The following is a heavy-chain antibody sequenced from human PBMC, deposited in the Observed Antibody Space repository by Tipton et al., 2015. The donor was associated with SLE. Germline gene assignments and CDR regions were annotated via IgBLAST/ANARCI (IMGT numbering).Heavy chain of an antibody. Sequence: TLSLTCTVSGGSISSYYWSWIRQPPGKGLEWIGYIYYSGSTNYNPSLKSRVTISVDTSKNQFSLKLSSVTAADTAVYYCARDGYYYGSGSYSYWYFDLWGRGTLVTVSS. CDR1: GGSISSYY. J-gene: IGHJ2*01. CDR2: IYYSGST. V-gene: IGHV4-59*01. CDR3: ARDGYYYGSGSYSYWYFDL. D-gene: IGHD3-10*01.